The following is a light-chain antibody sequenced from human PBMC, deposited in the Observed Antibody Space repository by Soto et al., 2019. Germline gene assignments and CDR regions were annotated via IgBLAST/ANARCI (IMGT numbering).Light chain of an antibody. V-gene: IGKV1-5*03. CDR1: QTLSSW. CDR2: KAS. J-gene: IGKJ5*01. CDR3: HQYGRSPRT. Sequence: PSTLSGSVGDRVTITCRASQTLSSWLAWYQQKPGKAPKLLIYKASTLKSGVPSRFSGSGSGTEFTLTISRLEPEDFAVCSCHQYGRSPRTFGQGTRLEIK.